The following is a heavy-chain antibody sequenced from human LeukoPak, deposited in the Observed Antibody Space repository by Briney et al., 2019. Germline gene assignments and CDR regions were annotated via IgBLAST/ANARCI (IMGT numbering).Heavy chain of an antibody. D-gene: IGHD4-11*01. Sequence: GRSLRLSCAASGFTFSSYAMHWVRQAPGKGLEWVAVISYDGSNKYYADSVKGRLTISRDNSKNTLYLQMNSLRAEDTAVYYCARDPYSNYYFDYWGQGTLVTVSS. J-gene: IGHJ4*02. CDR1: GFTFSSYA. CDR2: ISYDGSNK. CDR3: ARDPYSNYYFDY. V-gene: IGHV3-30-3*01.